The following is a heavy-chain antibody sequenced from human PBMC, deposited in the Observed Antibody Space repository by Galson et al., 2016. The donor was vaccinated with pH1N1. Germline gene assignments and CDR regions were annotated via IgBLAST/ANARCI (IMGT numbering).Heavy chain of an antibody. CDR1: GFTFSSYW. Sequence: SLRLSCAASGFTFSSYWMHWVRQAPGKGLVWVSRINSDGRSTSCADSVKGRFTISRDNAKNTLYLQMHSLRAEDTAVYYCARNFGLSGSGRHFDFWGQGTLVTVSS. CDR2: INSDGRST. D-gene: IGHD3-16*01. J-gene: IGHJ4*02. CDR3: ARNFGLSGSGRHFDF. V-gene: IGHV3-74*01.